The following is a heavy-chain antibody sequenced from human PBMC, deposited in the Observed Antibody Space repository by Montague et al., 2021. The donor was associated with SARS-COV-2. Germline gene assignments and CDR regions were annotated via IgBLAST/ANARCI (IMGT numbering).Heavy chain of an antibody. CDR2: IYTSGST. D-gene: IGHD1-26*01. Sequence: TLSLTCTVSGGSISSGNYYWSWIRQPAGEGLEWIGRIYTSGSTNYNPSLKSRVTISADTSKNQFSLKLSSMTAADTAVYYCAREVGRYYDWRPDYWGRGTLVTVSS. CDR1: GGSISSGNYY. V-gene: IGHV4-61*02. CDR3: AREVGRYYDWRPDY. J-gene: IGHJ4*02.